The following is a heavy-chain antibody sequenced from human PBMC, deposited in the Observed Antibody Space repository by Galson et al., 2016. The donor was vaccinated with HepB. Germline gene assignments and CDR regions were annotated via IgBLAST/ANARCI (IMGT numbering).Heavy chain of an antibody. J-gene: IGHJ4*02. D-gene: IGHD5-12*01. CDR2: VHYTEGS. CDR1: GDSVSDSY. Sequence: ETLSLTCTVSGDSVSDSYCNWVRQPPGKGLEWIGNVHYTEGSIYNPSLKGRGSITMDSSKNQFSLSLRSVTSADTAVYYCVTGRGRLPDYWGQGIHVTVSS. CDR3: VTGRGRLPDY. V-gene: IGHV4-59*02.